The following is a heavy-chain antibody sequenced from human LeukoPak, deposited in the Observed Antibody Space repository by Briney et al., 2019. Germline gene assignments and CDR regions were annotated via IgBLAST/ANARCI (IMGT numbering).Heavy chain of an antibody. V-gene: IGHV4-38-2*02. CDR2: IFHSGST. D-gene: IGHD3-22*01. CDR1: GYSISSGYY. J-gene: IGHJ4*02. Sequence: KPSETLSLTCTVSGYSISSGYYWGWIRQPPGKGLEWIGNIFHSGSTYYNPSLKSRVTISVDTSKNQFSLKLSSVTAADTAVYYCGRDVYYYDSSYDYWGQGTLVIVSS. CDR3: GRDVYYYDSSYDY.